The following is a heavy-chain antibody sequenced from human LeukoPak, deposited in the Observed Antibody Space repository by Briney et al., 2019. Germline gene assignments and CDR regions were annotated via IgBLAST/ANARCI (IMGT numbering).Heavy chain of an antibody. CDR1: GYSITSGFS. D-gene: IGHD3-16*01. CDR2: ISHNGTT. Sequence: SETLSLTCAVSGYSITSGFSWGWIRPPPGKGLEWIGTISHNGTTDYKSTLESRLTISMDTSKNLFSLRLTSVTAADTAVYYCAREGAVPGIDPWGQGTLVTVSS. CDR3: AREGAVPGIDP. V-gene: IGHV4-38-2*02. J-gene: IGHJ5*02.